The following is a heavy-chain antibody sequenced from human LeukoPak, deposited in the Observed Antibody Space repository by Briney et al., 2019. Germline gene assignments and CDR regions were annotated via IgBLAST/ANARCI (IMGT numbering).Heavy chain of an antibody. J-gene: IGHJ4*02. D-gene: IGHD5-12*01. Sequence: ASVKVSCKASGGTFSSYAISWVRQAPGQGLEWMGGIIPIFGTANYAQKVQGRVTITADESTSTAYMELSSLRSEDTAVYYCAREGDYSGYDLGAYTSEFDYWGQGTLVTVSS. V-gene: IGHV1-69*13. CDR3: AREGDYSGYDLGAYTSEFDY. CDR1: GGTFSSYA. CDR2: IIPIFGTA.